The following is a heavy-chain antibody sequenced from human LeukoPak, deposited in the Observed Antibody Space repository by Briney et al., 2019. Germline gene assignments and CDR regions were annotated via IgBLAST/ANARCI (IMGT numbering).Heavy chain of an antibody. J-gene: IGHJ4*02. V-gene: IGHV4-34*01. D-gene: IGHD5-18*01. Sequence: PSETLSLTCAVYGGSFSGYYWSWIRQPPGKGLEWIGEINHSGSTNYNPSLKSRVTISVDTSKNQFSLKLSSVTAADTAVYYCASNTAMAADWGQGTLVTVSS. CDR3: ASNTAMAAD. CDR1: GGSFSGYY. CDR2: INHSGST.